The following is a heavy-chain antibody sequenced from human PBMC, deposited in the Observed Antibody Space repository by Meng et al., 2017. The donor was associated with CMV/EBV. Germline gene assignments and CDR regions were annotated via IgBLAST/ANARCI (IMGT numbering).Heavy chain of an antibody. CDR3: ARQGDESSGWYAGFDP. CDR1: GGSISSSSYY. V-gene: IGHV4-39*01. J-gene: IGHJ5*02. CDR2: VYYSGST. Sequence: SETLSLTCTVSGGSISSSSYYWGWIRQPPGQGLEWIGRVYYSGSTYYNPSLKSRVTISVDTSKNQFSLKLTSVTAADTAVFYCARQGDESSGWYAGFDPWGQGTLVTVSS. D-gene: IGHD6-19*01.